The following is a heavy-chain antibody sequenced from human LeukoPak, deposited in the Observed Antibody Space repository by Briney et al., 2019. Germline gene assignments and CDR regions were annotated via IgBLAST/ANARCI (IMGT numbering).Heavy chain of an antibody. CDR1: GGSISSGGYY. V-gene: IGHV4-31*03. Sequence: SQTLSLTCTVSGGSISSGGYYWSWIRQHPGKSLEWIGYIYYSGSTYYNPSLKSRVTISVDTSKNQFSLKLSSVTAADTAVYYCARVDIVATMLGYWGQGTLVTVSS. D-gene: IGHD5-12*01. CDR2: IYYSGST. J-gene: IGHJ4*02. CDR3: ARVDIVATMLGY.